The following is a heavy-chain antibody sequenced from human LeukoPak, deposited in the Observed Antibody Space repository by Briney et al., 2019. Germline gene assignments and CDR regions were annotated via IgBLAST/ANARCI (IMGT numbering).Heavy chain of an antibody. CDR2: INPSGGST. Sequence: ASVKVSCKASGYTFTSYYMHWVRQAPGQGLEWMGIINPSGGSTSYAQKFQGRVTMTRDTSTSTVYMELSSLRSEDTAVYYCARGAVRGVSYYYYYGMDVWGQGTTVTVSS. D-gene: IGHD3-10*01. V-gene: IGHV1-46*01. J-gene: IGHJ6*02. CDR3: ARGAVRGVSYYYYYGMDV. CDR1: GYTFTSYY.